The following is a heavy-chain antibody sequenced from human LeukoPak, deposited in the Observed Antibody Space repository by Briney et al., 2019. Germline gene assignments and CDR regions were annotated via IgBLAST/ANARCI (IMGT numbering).Heavy chain of an antibody. V-gene: IGHV4-34*01. Sequence: KASETLSLTCAVYGGSFSGYYWSWIRQPPGKGLEWIGEINHSGSTNYNPSLKSRVTIPVDTSKNQFSLKLSSVTAADTAVYYGVGYYGSGSSLDYWGQGTLVTVSS. CDR3: VGYYGSGSSLDY. CDR2: INHSGST. CDR1: GGSFSGYY. D-gene: IGHD3-10*01. J-gene: IGHJ4*02.